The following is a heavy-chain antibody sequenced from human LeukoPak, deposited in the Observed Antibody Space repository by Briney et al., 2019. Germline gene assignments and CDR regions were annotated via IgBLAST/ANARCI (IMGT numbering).Heavy chain of an antibody. V-gene: IGHV4-34*01. CDR1: GGSFSGYY. D-gene: IGHD3-10*01. CDR2: INHSGST. J-gene: IGHJ4*02. Sequence: SETLSLTCAVYGGSFSGYYWSWIRQPPGKGLEWIGEINHSGSTNYNPSLKSRVTISVDTSKSQFSLKLSSVTAADTAVYYCARGKYYGSGSLIDYWGQGTLVTVSS. CDR3: ARGKYYGSGSLIDY.